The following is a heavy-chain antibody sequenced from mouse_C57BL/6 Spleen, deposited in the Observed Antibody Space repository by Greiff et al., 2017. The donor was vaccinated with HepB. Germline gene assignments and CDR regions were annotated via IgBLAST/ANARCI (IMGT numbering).Heavy chain of an antibody. CDR1: GFTFSSYA. V-gene: IGHV5-4*03. Sequence: DVMLVESGGGLVKPGGSLKLSCAASGFTFSSYAMSWVRQTPEKRLEWVATISDGGSYTYYPDNVKGRFTISRDNAKNNLYLQMSHLKSEDTAMYYCARRGYGNGYFDYWGQGTTLTVSS. CDR3: ARRGYGNGYFDY. CDR2: ISDGGSYT. D-gene: IGHD2-1*01. J-gene: IGHJ2*01.